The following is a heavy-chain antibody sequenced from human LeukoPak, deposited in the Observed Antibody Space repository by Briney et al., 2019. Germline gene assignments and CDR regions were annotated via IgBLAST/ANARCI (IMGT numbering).Heavy chain of an antibody. CDR2: MYTSGST. J-gene: IGHJ4*02. D-gene: IGHD1-1*01. CDR3: AREENGYFDY. CDR1: GGSISSGSYY. V-gene: IGHV4-61*02. Sequence: SETLSLTCTVSGGSISSGSYYWSWIRQPAGQGLEYIGRMYTSGSTNYNPSLKSRVTISVDTSKNQFSLKLSSVTAADTAVYYCAREENGYFDYWGQGTLVTVSS.